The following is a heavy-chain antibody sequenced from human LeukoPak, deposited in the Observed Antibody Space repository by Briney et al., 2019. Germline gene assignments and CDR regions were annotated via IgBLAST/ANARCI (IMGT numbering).Heavy chain of an antibody. Sequence: GGSLRLSCAASGFTFINYAMSWVRQAPGKGLEWVSTISGSGSSTYYADSVKGRFTISRDNSKNTLYLQMNDLRAEDTAVYYCARGRGMDVWGQGTTVTVSS. J-gene: IGHJ6*02. CDR1: GFTFINYA. CDR2: ISGSGSST. V-gene: IGHV3-23*01. CDR3: ARGRGMDV.